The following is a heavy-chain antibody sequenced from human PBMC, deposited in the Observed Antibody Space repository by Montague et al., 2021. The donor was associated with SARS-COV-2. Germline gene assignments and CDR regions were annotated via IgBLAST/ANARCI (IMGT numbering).Heavy chain of an antibody. V-gene: IGHV6-1*01. CDR3: TSGREGNYNVMDV. Sequence: CAISGDSVSSNSATWNWVRQSLSTGLEWLGRTYYRSKRYNDYAVSARGRVTINPDTTKNQFSLRLNSVTPEDTAIYYCTSGREGNYNVMDVWGQGTTVAVSS. J-gene: IGHJ6*02. CDR2: TYYRSKRYN. CDR1: GDSVSSNSAT. D-gene: IGHD1-1*01.